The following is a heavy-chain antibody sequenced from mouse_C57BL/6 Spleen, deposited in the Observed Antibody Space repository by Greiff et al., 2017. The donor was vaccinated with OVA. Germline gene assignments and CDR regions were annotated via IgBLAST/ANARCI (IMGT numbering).Heavy chain of an antibody. J-gene: IGHJ3*01. Sequence: VQLKESGAELVRPGASVKLSCTASGFNFTDYYMHWVKQRPEQGLEWIGWIDPENGDTEYASKFQGKATITADTSSNTAYLHLSSLTAEDTAVYYCATEAYGNYGWFAYWGQGTLVTVSA. CDR1: GFNFTDYY. V-gene: IGHV14-4*01. CDR3: ATEAYGNYGWFAY. CDR2: IDPENGDT. D-gene: IGHD2-1*01.